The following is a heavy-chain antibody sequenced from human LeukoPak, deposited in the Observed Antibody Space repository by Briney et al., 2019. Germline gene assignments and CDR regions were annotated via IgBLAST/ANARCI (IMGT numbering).Heavy chain of an antibody. CDR2: IKTDGSEK. J-gene: IGHJ1*01. CDR1: GFTFSNYW. CDR3: ATYSSLNRREFQY. Sequence: PGGSLRPSYEGSGFTFSNYWMGWVRQAPGKGLQWVANIKTDGSEKYYVDSVKGRFTISRDNTKNSLYLQMNSLRAEDTAVYYCATYSSLNRREFQYWGQGTLLTVSS. D-gene: IGHD3-22*01. V-gene: IGHV3-7*01.